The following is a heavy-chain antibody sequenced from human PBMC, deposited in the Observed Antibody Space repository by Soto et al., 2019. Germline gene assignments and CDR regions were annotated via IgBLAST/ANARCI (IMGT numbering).Heavy chain of an antibody. CDR2: IYYSGST. CDR1: GGPINRGGYY. J-gene: IGHJ3*02. Sequence: ASQTMSLTCTVSGGPINRGGYYGSRLRQPPWKGLEWIGYIYYSGSTYYNPSLRSRVTISVDTSKNQFSLKLSSVTAADTAVYYCARAPYSSGWYRGAFDIWGQGTMVTVSS. V-gene: IGHV4-30-4*01. D-gene: IGHD6-19*01. CDR3: ARAPYSSGWYRGAFDI.